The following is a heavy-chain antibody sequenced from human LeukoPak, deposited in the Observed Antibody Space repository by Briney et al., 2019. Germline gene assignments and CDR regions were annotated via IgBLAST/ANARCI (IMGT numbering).Heavy chain of an antibody. CDR1: EFTFSSYA. Sequence: GASLRLSCAASEFTFSSYAMSWARQAPGKGLEWVSTITGSGATTYYADSVKGRFTISRDISKNTLYLYLQMNSLRAEDTAVYYCARGNGDYRLGSVSADYWGQGTLVTVSS. CDR2: ITGSGATT. D-gene: IGHD4-17*01. CDR3: ARGNGDYRLGSVSADY. J-gene: IGHJ4*02. V-gene: IGHV3-23*01.